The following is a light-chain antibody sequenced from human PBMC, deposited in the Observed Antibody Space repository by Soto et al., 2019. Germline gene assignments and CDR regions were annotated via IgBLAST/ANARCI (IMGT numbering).Light chain of an antibody. CDR2: GAS. CDR3: QQRSNWPPIT. Sequence: EIVLTQSPGTLSLSPGERATLSCRASQSVSNSYLAWYQQKPGQAPRLLIYGASSRATGIPDRFNGSGSGTDCARTISRLEPEDFAVYYCQQRSNWPPITFGPGTKVDIK. V-gene: IGKV3D-20*02. J-gene: IGKJ3*01. CDR1: QSVSNSY.